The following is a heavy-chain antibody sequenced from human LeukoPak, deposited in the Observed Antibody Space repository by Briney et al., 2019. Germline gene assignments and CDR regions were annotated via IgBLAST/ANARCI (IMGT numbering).Heavy chain of an antibody. J-gene: IGHJ5*02. CDR3: AKDISSTGFFPYFDR. V-gene: IGHV3-9*01. CDR1: GFTFDNYA. CDR2: IGWNSDNI. Sequence: PGRSLRLSCEVSGFTFDNYAMHWVRQGPGKGLEWVSGIGWNSDNINYADSVRGRFTIPRDNARNSVFLQMSSLTAEDTALYFCAKDISSTGFFPYFDRWGPGTPVTVSA. D-gene: IGHD6-13*01.